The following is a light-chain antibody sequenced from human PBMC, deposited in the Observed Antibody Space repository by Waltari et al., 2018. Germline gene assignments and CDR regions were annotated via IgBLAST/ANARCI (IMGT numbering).Light chain of an antibody. CDR1: QSLSSLK. J-gene: IGKJ1*01. Sequence: EIVLTQAPGTLSLSPGERATLSCRASQSLSSLKLAWYQQRPGQAPRLLINGASNRPTDSPDRFSGSGSGTDFTLTISRLESDDFAVYYCQQYDTLPGTFGQGTKVEIK. V-gene: IGKV3-20*01. CDR3: QQYDTLPGT. CDR2: GAS.